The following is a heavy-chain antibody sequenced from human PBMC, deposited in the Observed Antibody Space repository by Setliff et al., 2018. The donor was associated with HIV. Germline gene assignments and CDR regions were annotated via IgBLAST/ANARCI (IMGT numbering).Heavy chain of an antibody. Sequence: PSETLSLTCAVYGGSFSGYDWSWVRQPPGKGLEWIGEINHSGSTNYNPSLKSRVTMSVDKSKNQFSLRLSSVTAADTAVYYCARARRAGSGPKYFQHWGQGTLVTVSS. J-gene: IGHJ1*01. V-gene: IGHV4-34*01. D-gene: IGHD2-15*01. CDR3: ARARRAGSGPKYFQH. CDR1: GGSFSGYD. CDR2: INHSGST.